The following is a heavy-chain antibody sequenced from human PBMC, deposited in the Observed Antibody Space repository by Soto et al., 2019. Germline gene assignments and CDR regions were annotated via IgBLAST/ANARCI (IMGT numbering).Heavy chain of an antibody. CDR1: GGSINSYY. J-gene: IGHJ4*02. V-gene: IGHV4-59*01. Sequence: PSETLSLTCTVSGGSINSYYWSWIRQPPGKGLEWIGYIYYSGSTNYNPSLKSRVTISVDTSKNQFSLKLSSVTAADTAVYYCARFGYSYGEFDYWGQGTMVTVSS. D-gene: IGHD5-18*01. CDR3: ARFGYSYGEFDY. CDR2: IYYSGST.